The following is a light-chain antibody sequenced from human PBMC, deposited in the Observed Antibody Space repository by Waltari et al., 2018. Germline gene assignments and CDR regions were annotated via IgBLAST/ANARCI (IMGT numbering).Light chain of an antibody. CDR1: QIIRFS. CDR3: QQYYNTPPWT. V-gene: IGKV1-NL1*01. J-gene: IGKJ1*01. CDR2: AAS. Sequence: CLASQIIRFSLVSYQQKPGKAPKLLLFAASRLESRVPSRFSGSGSGTEYTLTINSLQPEDFATYYCQQYYNTPPWTFGQGTKVEIK.